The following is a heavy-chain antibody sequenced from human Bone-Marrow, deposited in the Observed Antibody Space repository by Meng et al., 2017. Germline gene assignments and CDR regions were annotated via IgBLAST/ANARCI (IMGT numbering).Heavy chain of an antibody. V-gene: IGHV3-9*03. CDR2: INWNSGSI. D-gene: IGHD3-3*01. CDR1: GFTFDDYA. CDR3: AKDRAYDFWSGAHAFDI. Sequence: SLKISCAASGFTFDDYAMHWVRQAPGKGLEWVSGINWNSGSIGYADSVKGRFTISRDNAQNSLYLQMNSLRADDMALYYCAKDRAYDFWSGAHAFDIWGQGTMVT. J-gene: IGHJ3*02.